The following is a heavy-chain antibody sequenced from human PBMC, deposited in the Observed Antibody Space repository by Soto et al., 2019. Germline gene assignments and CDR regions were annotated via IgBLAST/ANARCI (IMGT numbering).Heavy chain of an antibody. CDR2: IYYSGST. Sequence: PSETLSLTCTVSGGSISSGDYYWSWIRQPPGKGLEWIGYIYYSGSTYYNPSLKSRVTISVDTSKNQFSLKLSSVTAADTAVYYCARGRLAARLIGWFDPWGQGTLVTVSS. V-gene: IGHV4-30-4*01. J-gene: IGHJ5*02. D-gene: IGHD6-6*01. CDR1: GGSISSGDYY. CDR3: ARGRLAARLIGWFDP.